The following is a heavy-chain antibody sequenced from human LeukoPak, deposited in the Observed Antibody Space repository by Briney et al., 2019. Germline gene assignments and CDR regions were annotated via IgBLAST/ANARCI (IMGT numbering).Heavy chain of an antibody. Sequence: ASVKVSCKASGYTFTSYDINWVRQATGQGLEWMGWMNPNSGNTGYAQKFQGRVTMTRNTSISTAYMELSSLRSKDTAVYYCARGYYGSGSSSDAFDIWGQGTMVTVSS. V-gene: IGHV1-8*01. CDR2: MNPNSGNT. CDR3: ARGYYGSGSSSDAFDI. CDR1: GYTFTSYD. J-gene: IGHJ3*02. D-gene: IGHD3-10*01.